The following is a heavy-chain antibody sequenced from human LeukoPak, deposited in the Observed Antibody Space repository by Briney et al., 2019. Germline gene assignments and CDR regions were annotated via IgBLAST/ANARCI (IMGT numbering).Heavy chain of an antibody. V-gene: IGHV3-15*01. J-gene: IGHJ4*02. Sequence: GGTLRLSCAASGFTFSNAWMSWVRQAPGKGLEWVGRIKSKTDGGTTDSAAPVKGRFTISRDDSKNTLYLQMSSLKTEGTAVYYCTTDLRLNYYFDYWGQGTLVTVSS. CDR3: TTDLRLNYYFDY. CDR2: IKSKTDGGTT. CDR1: GFTFSNAW.